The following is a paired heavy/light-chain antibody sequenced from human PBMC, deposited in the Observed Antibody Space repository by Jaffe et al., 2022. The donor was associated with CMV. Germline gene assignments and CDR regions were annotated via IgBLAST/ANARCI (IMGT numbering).Heavy chain of an antibody. CDR3: ARDSSPIVVVPAAIHWFDP. Sequence: QVQLVQSGAEVKKPGASVKVSCKASGYTFTSYYMHWVRQAPGQGLEWMGIINPSGGSTSYAQKFQGRVTMTRDTSTSTVYMELSSLRSEDTAVYYCARDSSPIVVVPAAIHWFDPWGQGTLVTVSS. D-gene: IGHD2-2*01. CDR1: GYTFTSYY. J-gene: IGHJ5*02. CDR2: INPSGGST. V-gene: IGHV1-46*01.
Light chain of an antibody. CDR3: QQRSNWLMYT. Sequence: EIVLTQSPATLSLSPGERATLSCRASQSVSSYLAWYQQKPGQAPRLLIYDASNRATGIPARFSGSGSGTDFTLTISSLEPEDFAVYYCQQRSNWLMYTFGQGTKLEIK. J-gene: IGKJ2*01. CDR1: QSVSSY. V-gene: IGKV3-11*01. CDR2: DAS.